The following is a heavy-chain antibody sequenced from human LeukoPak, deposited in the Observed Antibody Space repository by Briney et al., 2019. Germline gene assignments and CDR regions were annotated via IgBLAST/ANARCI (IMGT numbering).Heavy chain of an antibody. CDR1: GFTFSNYW. D-gene: IGHD2-2*01. CDR2: INQDGSEK. Sequence: GGSLRLSCAASGFTFSNYWMSWVRQAPGKGLEWVANINQDGSEKYYVDSVKGRFTISRDNAKNSLDLQMNSLRAEDTAVYYCARDPSTFYFDSWGQGTLVTVSS. CDR3: ARDPSTFYFDS. V-gene: IGHV3-7*05. J-gene: IGHJ4*02.